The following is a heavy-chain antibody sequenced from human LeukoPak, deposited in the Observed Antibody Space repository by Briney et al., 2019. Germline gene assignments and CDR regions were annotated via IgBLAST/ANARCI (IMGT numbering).Heavy chain of an antibody. CDR3: AKVGPGTSGWKFDY. CDR2: IWSGGSNK. D-gene: IGHD6-19*01. CDR1: RFTFSNYD. Sequence: GKSLRLSCSGSRFTFSNYDVYWVRQAPAKGLEWMVIIWSGGSNKFYADSVKGRFTISRDNSKNTLYLQMNGLRAEDTAVYYCAKVGPGTSGWKFDYWGQGTLVTVSS. J-gene: IGHJ4*02. V-gene: IGHV3-33*06.